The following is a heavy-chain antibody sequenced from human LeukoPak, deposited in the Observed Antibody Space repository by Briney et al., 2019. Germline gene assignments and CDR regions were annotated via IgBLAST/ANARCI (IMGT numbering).Heavy chain of an antibody. Sequence: PSETLSLTCTVSGGSISSSSYYWGWIRQPPGKGLEWIGSIYYSGSTYYNPSLKSRVTISVDTSKNQFSLKLSSVTAADTAVYYCARHARRYWYFHYGGQGTLVPVS. CDR3: ARHARRYWYFHY. CDR1: GGSISSSSYY. D-gene: IGHD2-8*02. J-gene: IGHJ4*02. CDR2: IYYSGST. V-gene: IGHV4-39*01.